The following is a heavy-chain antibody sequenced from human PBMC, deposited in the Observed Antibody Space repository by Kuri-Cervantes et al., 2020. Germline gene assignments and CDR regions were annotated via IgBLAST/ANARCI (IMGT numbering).Heavy chain of an antibody. CDR3: ARGRLGTYYYYYGMDV. Sequence: SETLSFTCTVSGGSISSYYWSWIRQPAGKGLEWIGRIYTSGSTNYNPSLKSRVTMSVDTSKNQFSLKLSSVTAADTAVYYCARGRLGTYYYYYGMDVWGQGTTVTVSS. V-gene: IGHV4-4*07. J-gene: IGHJ6*02. CDR1: GGSISSYY. CDR2: IYTSGST. D-gene: IGHD7-27*01.